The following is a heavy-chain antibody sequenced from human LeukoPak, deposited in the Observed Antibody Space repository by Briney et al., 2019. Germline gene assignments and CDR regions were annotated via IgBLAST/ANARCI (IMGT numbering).Heavy chain of an antibody. CDR2: ISYDGSNK. CDR1: GGSIGSSNW. CDR3: AKDPYRQQLVTKLWAIDY. Sequence: LSLTCAVSGGSIGSSNWWSWVRQAPGKGLEWVAVISYDGSNKYYADSVKGRFTISRDNSKNTLYLQMNSLRAEDTAVYYCAKDPYRQQLVTKLWAIDYWGQGTLVTVSS. J-gene: IGHJ4*02. V-gene: IGHV3-30*18. D-gene: IGHD6-13*01.